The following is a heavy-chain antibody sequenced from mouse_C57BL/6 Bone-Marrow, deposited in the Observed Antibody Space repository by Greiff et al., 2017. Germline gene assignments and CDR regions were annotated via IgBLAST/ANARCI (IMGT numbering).Heavy chain of an antibody. V-gene: IGHV5-4*03. D-gene: IGHD1-1*01. CDR1: GFTFSSSA. CDR2: ISDDGSYT. Sequence: EVKLMESGGGLVQPGGSLKLSCAASGFTFSSSAMSWVRQTPEKRLEWVATISDDGSYTYYPDNVKGRFTISRDNAKNKLYLQMSHLKSEDTAMYYCARGYYYGSSYLFAYWGKGTLVTVSA. CDR3: ARGYYYGSSYLFAY. J-gene: IGHJ3*01.